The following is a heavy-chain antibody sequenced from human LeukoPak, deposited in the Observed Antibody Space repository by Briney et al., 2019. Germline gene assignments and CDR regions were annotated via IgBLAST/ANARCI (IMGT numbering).Heavy chain of an antibody. CDR3: ADDYGDYGAFDI. J-gene: IGHJ3*02. Sequence: SMKVSCKASGGTFSSYAISWVRQAPGQGLEWMGGIIPIFGTANYAQKFQGRVTITTDESTSTAYMELSSLRSEDTAVYYCADDYGDYGAFDIWGQGTMVTVSS. D-gene: IGHD4-17*01. V-gene: IGHV1-69*05. CDR1: GGTFSSYA. CDR2: IIPIFGTA.